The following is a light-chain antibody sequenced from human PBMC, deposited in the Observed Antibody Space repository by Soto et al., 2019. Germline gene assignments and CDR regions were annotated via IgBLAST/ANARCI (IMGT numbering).Light chain of an antibody. Sequence: IVRTQSPLSLPVTPGEPASISCRSSQSLLHSNGYNYLDWYLQKPGQSPQLLIYLGSNRASGVPDRFSGSGSGTDFTLKISRVEAEDVGVYYCMQALQTRTFGQGTKVDIK. J-gene: IGKJ1*01. CDR2: LGS. V-gene: IGKV2-28*01. CDR1: QSLLHSNGYNY. CDR3: MQALQTRT.